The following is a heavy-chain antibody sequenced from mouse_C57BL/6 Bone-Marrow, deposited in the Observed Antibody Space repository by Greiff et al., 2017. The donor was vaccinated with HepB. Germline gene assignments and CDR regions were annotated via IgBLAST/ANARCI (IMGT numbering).Heavy chain of an antibody. D-gene: IGHD2-13*01. J-gene: IGHJ4*01. CDR2: IDPANGNT. Sequence: VQLKESVAELVRPGASVKLSCTASGFNIKNTYMHWVKQRPEQGLEWIGRIDPANGNTKYAPKFQGKATITADTSSNTAYLQLSSLTSEDTAIYYCARERDGDGGGYYAMDYWGQGTSVTVSS. CDR3: ARERDGDGGGYYAMDY. CDR1: GFNIKNTY. V-gene: IGHV14-3*01.